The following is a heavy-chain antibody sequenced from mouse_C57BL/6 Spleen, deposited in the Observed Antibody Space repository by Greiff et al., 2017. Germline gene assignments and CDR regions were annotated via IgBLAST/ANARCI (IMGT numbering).Heavy chain of an antibody. CDR2: ISYDGSN. Sequence: EVQLQESGPGLVKPSQSLSLTCSVTVYSIPSGYYWNWIRQFPGNKLEWMGYISYDGSNNYNPSLKNRISITRDTSKNQFFLKWNSVTTEDTATDYCARDGKGYDYDWFAYWGQGTLVTVSA. CDR1: VYSIPSGYY. V-gene: IGHV3-6*01. CDR3: ARDGKGYDYDWFAY. J-gene: IGHJ3*01. D-gene: IGHD2-4*01.